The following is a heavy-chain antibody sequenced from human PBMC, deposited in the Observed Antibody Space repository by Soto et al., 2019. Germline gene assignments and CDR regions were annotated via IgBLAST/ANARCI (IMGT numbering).Heavy chain of an antibody. CDR3: AREMGSGYYDFWSGYYRWFDH. CDR2: IYHSGST. Sequence: TLSLTCAVSGYSISSGYYWGWIRQPPGKGLEWIGSIYHSGSTYYNPSLKSRVTISVDTSKNQFSLKLSSVTAADTAVYYCAREMGSGYYDFWSGYYRWFDHWGQGTLVTVSS. V-gene: IGHV4-38-2*02. D-gene: IGHD3-3*01. CDR1: GYSISSGYY. J-gene: IGHJ5*02.